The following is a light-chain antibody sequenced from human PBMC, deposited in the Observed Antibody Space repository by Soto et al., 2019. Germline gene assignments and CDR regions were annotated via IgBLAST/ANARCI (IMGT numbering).Light chain of an antibody. Sequence: EIVLTQSPGTLSLSPGERATLSCRASQSVSNSYLAWYQQKPGQAPRLLIYGASKRATDIPDRFSGSGSGTDFTLTISRLEPEDFAVYYCQLYGSSPYTFGQGTKLEIK. J-gene: IGKJ2*01. CDR1: QSVSNSY. CDR3: QLYGSSPYT. CDR2: GAS. V-gene: IGKV3-20*01.